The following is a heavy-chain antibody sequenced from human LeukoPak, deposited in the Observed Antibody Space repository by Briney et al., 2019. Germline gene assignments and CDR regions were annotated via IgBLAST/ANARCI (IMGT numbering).Heavy chain of an antibody. CDR3: ARAYYDSSFDY. J-gene: IGHJ4*02. D-gene: IGHD3-22*01. CDR2: IYYSGST. CDR1: GGSISNYY. V-gene: IGHV4-59*01. Sequence: SETLSLTCTVSGGSISNYYWSWIRQPPGKGLEWIGYIYYSGSTNYNPSLKSRVTISVDTSNNQFSLKLSSMTAADTAVYYCARAYYDSSFDYWGQGTLVTVSS.